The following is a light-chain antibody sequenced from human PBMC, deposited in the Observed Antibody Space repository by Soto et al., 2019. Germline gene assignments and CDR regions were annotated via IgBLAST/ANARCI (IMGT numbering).Light chain of an antibody. CDR2: DVS. V-gene: IGLV2-11*01. CDR3: CSYASNSLWV. J-gene: IGLJ3*02. CDR1: SSNVGAYNY. Sequence: QSALTQPRSVSGSPGQSVTISCTGTSSNVGAYNYVSWYQQYPGKGPRLMIYDVSKWPSGVPDRFSGSKSGNTASLTISGLQAEDEADYYFCSYASNSLWVFGGGTKLTVL.